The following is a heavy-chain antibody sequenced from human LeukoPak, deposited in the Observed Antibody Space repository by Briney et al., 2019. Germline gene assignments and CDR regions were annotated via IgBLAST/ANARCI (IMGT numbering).Heavy chain of an antibody. CDR2: INHSGST. CDR1: GGSFSGYY. Sequence: SETLSLTRAVYGGSFSGYYWSWIRQPPGKGLEWIGEINHSGSTNYNPSLKSRVTISVDTSKNQFSLKLSSVTAADTAVYYCARSLYASSNNWFDPWGQGTLVTVSS. CDR3: ARSLYASSNNWFDP. V-gene: IGHV4-34*01. D-gene: IGHD6-19*01. J-gene: IGHJ5*02.